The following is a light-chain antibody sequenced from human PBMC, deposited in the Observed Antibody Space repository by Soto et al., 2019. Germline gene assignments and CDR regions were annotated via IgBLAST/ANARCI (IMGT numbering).Light chain of an antibody. V-gene: IGKV1-8*01. J-gene: IGKJ4*01. CDR1: QGISSY. CDR2: AAS. Sequence: AIRMTQSPSSFSASTGDRVTITCRASQGISSYLAWYQQKPGKAPKLLIYAASTLQSGAPSRFSGSGSGTDFTLPISCLQSEDFATYYGHHNYSYPLTFGGGTKLEI. CDR3: HHNYSYPLT.